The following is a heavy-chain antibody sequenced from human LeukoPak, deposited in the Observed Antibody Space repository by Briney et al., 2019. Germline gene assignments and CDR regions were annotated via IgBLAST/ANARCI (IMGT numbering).Heavy chain of an antibody. D-gene: IGHD3-22*01. V-gene: IGHV1-69*04. CDR3: ARQDSSGYYYDY. J-gene: IGHJ4*02. Sequence: SVKVSCKASGGTFSSYAISWVRQAPGQGLEWMGRIIPIFGIANYAQKFQGRVTITADKSTSTAYMELSSLRSEDTAVYYCARQDSSGYYYDYWGQGTLVTVSP. CDR2: IIPIFGIA. CDR1: GGTFSSYA.